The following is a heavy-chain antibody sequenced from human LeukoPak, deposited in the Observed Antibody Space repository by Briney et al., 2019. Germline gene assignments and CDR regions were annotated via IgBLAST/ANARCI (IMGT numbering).Heavy chain of an antibody. CDR1: GAYISSSSYC. Sequence: SETLSLTCTVSGAYISSSSYCWGWIRQPPGKGLEWIGNMYYSGSTYYKSSLKSRVTISVDTSKNQFSLKLSSVTAADTAVYYCARTLSSYVDYWGQGTLVTVSS. J-gene: IGHJ4*02. CDR3: ARTLSSYVDY. CDR2: MYYSGST. D-gene: IGHD5-18*01. V-gene: IGHV4-39*07.